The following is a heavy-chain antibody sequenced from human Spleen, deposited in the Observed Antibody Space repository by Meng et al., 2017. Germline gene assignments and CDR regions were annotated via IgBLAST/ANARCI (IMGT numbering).Heavy chain of an antibody. CDR1: GFTFSSYW. V-gene: IGHV3-74*01. CDR2: INSDGSST. J-gene: IGHJ1*01. CDR3: TNDRLNH. D-gene: IGHD1-1*01. Sequence: GESLKISCAGSGFTFSSYWMHWVRQAPGKGLVWVSRINSDGSSTSYADSVKGRFTISRDNAKNTLYLQMNSLRAEDTTVYYCTNDRLNHWGQGTLVTVSS.